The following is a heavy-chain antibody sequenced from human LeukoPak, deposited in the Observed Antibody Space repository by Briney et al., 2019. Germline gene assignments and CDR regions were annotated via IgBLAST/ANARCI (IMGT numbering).Heavy chain of an antibody. J-gene: IGHJ4*02. Sequence: SETLSLTCTVAGGSISSYYWSWIRQPPGKGREWIGYIYYSGSTNYTPSLKSRVTISVDTSKNQFSLKLSSVTAADTAVYYCARVGCSGGSCYPDYWGQGTLVTVCS. CDR2: IYYSGST. CDR3: ARVGCSGGSCYPDY. CDR1: GGSISSYY. V-gene: IGHV4-59*01. D-gene: IGHD2-15*01.